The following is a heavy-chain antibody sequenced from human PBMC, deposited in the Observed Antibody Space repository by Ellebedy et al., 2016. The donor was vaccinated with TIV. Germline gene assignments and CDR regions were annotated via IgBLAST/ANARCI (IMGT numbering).Heavy chain of an antibody. CDR1: GCSFSSVRYS. Sequence: MPSETLSLTCVVPGCSFSSVRYSWSCIRQPPGKGLEWIGYFFPSGSTYSNPSLKSPGSISVDTSRNQFSLNLTSVTAADTAVYYCARGSDSLIYFQHWGQGALVTVSS. CDR3: ARGSDSLIYFQH. CDR2: FFPSGST. V-gene: IGHV4-30-2*01. J-gene: IGHJ1*01. D-gene: IGHD3-10*01.